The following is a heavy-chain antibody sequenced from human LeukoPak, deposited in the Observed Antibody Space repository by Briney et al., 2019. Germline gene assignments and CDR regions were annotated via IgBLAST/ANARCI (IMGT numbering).Heavy chain of an antibody. V-gene: IGHV3-33*01. CDR1: GFTFSTYG. D-gene: IGHD3-10*01. J-gene: IGHJ4*02. Sequence: SGGSLRLSCAASGFTFSTYGMHWVRQAPGKGLEWVAVIWYDGSNKYYADSVQGRFTISRDNSKNTLYLQMNSLRAEDTAVYSCARASGPFDYWGQGTLVTVSS. CDR3: ARASGPFDY. CDR2: IWYDGSNK.